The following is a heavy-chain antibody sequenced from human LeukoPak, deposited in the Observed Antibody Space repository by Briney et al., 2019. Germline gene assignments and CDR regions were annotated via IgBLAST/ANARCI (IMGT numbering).Heavy chain of an antibody. Sequence: SETLSLTCTVSGGSISSYYWRWIRQPPGKGLEWIGYIYYSGSTNYNPSLKSRVTISVDTSKNQFSLKLSSVTAADTAVYYCARGRVRRDYYGSGSYPRAWFDPWGQGTLVTVSS. CDR3: ARGRVRRDYYGSGSYPRAWFDP. CDR1: GGSISSYY. D-gene: IGHD3-10*01. V-gene: IGHV4-59*01. J-gene: IGHJ5*02. CDR2: IYYSGST.